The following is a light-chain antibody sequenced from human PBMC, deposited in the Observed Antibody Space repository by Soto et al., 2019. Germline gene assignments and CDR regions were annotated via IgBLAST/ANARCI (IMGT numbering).Light chain of an antibody. V-gene: IGKV4-1*01. CDR2: WAS. CDR1: QSLLSXSDNKXY. CDR3: QXXYSTPT. Sequence: DIVMTQSPDSLAVSLGEXXXXNXKXSQSLLSXSDNKXYLGWYQQKPGQPPKLLIYWASTRESGVPDRFSGSGSGTDFTLTISSLQTXXVAVXXCQXXYSTPTFGGGTRVEIK. J-gene: IGKJ4*01.